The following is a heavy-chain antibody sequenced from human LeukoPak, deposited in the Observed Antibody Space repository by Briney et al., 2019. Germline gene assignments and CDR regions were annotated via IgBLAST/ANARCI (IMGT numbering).Heavy chain of an antibody. V-gene: IGHV4-59*01. J-gene: IGHJ4*02. D-gene: IGHD3-22*01. CDR1: GGSISRYY. Sequence: SETLSLTCTVSGGSISRYYLSWVRKPPGKGLEGIGWIYYSGSTNYNPSLKSRVTISVDTSKNQFSLKLSTVTAADPAVYYCTSYYYDSSGYYNFDYWGQGTLVTVSS. CDR3: TSYYYDSSGYYNFDY. CDR2: IYYSGST.